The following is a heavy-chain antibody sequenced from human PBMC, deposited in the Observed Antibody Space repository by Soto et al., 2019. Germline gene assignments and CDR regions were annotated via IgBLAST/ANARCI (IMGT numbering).Heavy chain of an antibody. CDR3: ARDHLTGIAARPWGYYYYGMDV. J-gene: IGHJ6*02. CDR1: GGTFSSYA. CDR2: IIPIFGTA. V-gene: IGHV1-69*13. Sequence: ASVKVSCKASGGTFSSYAISWVRQAPGQGLEWMGGIIPIFGTANYAQKFQGRVTITADESTSTAYMELSSLRSEDTAVYYCARDHLTGIAARPWGYYYYGMDVWGQGTTVTVSS. D-gene: IGHD6-6*01.